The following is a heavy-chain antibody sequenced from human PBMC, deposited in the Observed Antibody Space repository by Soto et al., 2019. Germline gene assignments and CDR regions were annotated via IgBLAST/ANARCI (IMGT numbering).Heavy chain of an antibody. J-gene: IGHJ4*02. Sequence: QEQLVESGGDVVQPGRSLTLACAASGVTVSANAMHWVRQAPGKGLEWVAVIAYDGTIKSYRDSVKGRFTIPRDDSKSTLYLQMNSLRPEDTAVYYCARDKIKGAPDYLDSWGQGTLVTVSS. CDR1: GVTVSANA. V-gene: IGHV3-30-3*01. D-gene: IGHD1-26*01. CDR3: ARDKIKGAPDYLDS. CDR2: IAYDGTIK.